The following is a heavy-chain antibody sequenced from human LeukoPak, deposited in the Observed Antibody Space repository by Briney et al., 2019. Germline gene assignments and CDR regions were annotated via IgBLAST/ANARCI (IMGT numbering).Heavy chain of an antibody. CDR3: TTDLGLTMIRGVIVS. CDR1: GFTFTNAW. V-gene: IGHV3-15*01. D-gene: IGHD3-10*01. CDR2: IKSKGDGETK. Sequence: GGSLRLSCAASGFTFTNAWMNWVRQAPGKGLAWVGRIKSKGDGETKDYAAPVKGRFTMSSDDSKATVYLQMNYLEAEDTAVYYCTTDLGLTMIRGVIVSWGQGALVTVSS. J-gene: IGHJ5*01.